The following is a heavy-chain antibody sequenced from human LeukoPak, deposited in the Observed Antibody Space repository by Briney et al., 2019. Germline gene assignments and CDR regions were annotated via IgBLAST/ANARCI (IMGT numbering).Heavy chain of an antibody. Sequence: GRSLRLSCAASGFTFSSYGMHWVRQAPGKGLEWVSGISGSGGSTYYADSVKGRFTISRDNSKNSLCLQMNSLRAEDTAVYYCARDLEPKDAFDIWGQGTMVTVSS. CDR1: GFTFSSYG. CDR2: ISGSGGST. D-gene: IGHD1-14*01. V-gene: IGHV3-23*01. J-gene: IGHJ3*02. CDR3: ARDLEPKDAFDI.